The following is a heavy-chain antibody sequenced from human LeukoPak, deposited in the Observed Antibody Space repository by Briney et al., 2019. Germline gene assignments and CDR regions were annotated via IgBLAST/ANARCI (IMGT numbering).Heavy chain of an antibody. V-gene: IGHV4-30-4*02. CDR3: ARDLRGGSYEAAFDI. CDR1: GGWGGDYY. CDR2: IYYNGNT. Sequence: SETLSLTCTVSGGWGGDYYWSWIRQPPGKGLEWIGYIYYNGNTFYTPSLKSRVTISFDTSKNQFSLKLSSVTAADTAVYYCARDLRGGSYEAAFDIWGQGTMVTVSS. J-gene: IGHJ3*02. D-gene: IGHD1-26*01.